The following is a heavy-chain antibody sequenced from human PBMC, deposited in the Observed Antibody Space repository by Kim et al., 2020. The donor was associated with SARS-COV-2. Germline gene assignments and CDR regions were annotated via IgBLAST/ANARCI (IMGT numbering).Heavy chain of an antibody. D-gene: IGHD2-15*01. CDR3: VKSLGCCCGGSCYARFES. V-gene: IGHV3-30*18. CDR1: GFTFSNYA. J-gene: IGHJ4*02. Sequence: GGSLRLSCVPSGFTFSNYAMHWVRQAPGKGLEWVSVISFDGKGTYYADSVKGRFTVSRDNSKNTLYLQMSSLRAEDTAVYYCVKSLGCCCGGSCYARFESGGQGTLVTDPS. CDR2: ISFDGKGT.